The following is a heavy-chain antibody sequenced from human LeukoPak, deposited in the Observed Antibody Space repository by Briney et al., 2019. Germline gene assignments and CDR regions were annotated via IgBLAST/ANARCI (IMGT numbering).Heavy chain of an antibody. D-gene: IGHD3-9*01. J-gene: IGHJ4*02. CDR1: GGSISSGDYY. Sequence: SETLSLTCTVSGGSISSGDYYWSWIRQPPGKGLEWIVYIYYSGSTYYNPSLKSRFTISVDTSKNQFSLKLSSVTAADTAVYYCARVGAKGVLRYFDWLSTGYYFDYWGQGTLVTVSS. CDR2: IYYSGST. V-gene: IGHV4-30-4*08. CDR3: ARVGAKGVLRYFDWLSTGYYFDY.